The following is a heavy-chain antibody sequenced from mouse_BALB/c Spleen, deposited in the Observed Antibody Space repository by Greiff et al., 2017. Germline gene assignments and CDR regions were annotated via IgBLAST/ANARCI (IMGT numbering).Heavy chain of an antibody. D-gene: IGHD2-12*01. CDR3: NAYSPQAY. J-gene: IGHJ3*01. V-gene: IGHV14-4*02. Sequence: EVQLQQSGAELVRSGASVKLSCTASGFNIKDYYMHWVKQRPEQGLEWIGWIDPENGDTVYAPKFQGKATMTADTSSNTAYLQLSSLTSEDTAVYYCNAYSPQAYWGQGTLVTVSA. CDR2: IDPENGDT. CDR1: GFNIKDYY.